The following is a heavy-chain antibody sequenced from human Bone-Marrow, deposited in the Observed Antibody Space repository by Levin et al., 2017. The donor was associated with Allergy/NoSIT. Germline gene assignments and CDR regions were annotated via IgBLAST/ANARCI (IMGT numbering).Heavy chain of an antibody. CDR2: IFHTGST. V-gene: IGHV4-4*02. Sequence: PSETLSLTCAVSGGSIDSQNWWTWVSQPPGKGMEWIGEIFHTGSTDYDSSLKSRVTMSVDKSRNQFSLHLSSVTAADTATYYCSRRAYFYDSSGDWANAVDVWGHGTMVTVSS. CDR3: SRRAYFYDSSGDWANAVDV. CDR1: GGSIDSQNW. J-gene: IGHJ3*01. D-gene: IGHD3-22*01.